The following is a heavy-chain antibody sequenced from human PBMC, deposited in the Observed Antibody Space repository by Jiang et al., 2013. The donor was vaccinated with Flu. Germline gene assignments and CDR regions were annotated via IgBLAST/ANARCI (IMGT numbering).Heavy chain of an antibody. D-gene: IGHD6-13*01. Sequence: GSGLVKPSQTLSLTCTVSGGSISSGSYYWSWIRQPAGKGLEWIGRIYTSGSTNYNPSLKSRVTISVDTSKNQFSLKLSSVTAADTAVYYCARDWGLQQLVHNYYYGMDVWGQGTTVTVSS. V-gene: IGHV4-61*02. CDR1: GGSISSGSYY. CDR2: IYTSGST. CDR3: ARDWGLQQLVHNYYYGMDV. J-gene: IGHJ6*02.